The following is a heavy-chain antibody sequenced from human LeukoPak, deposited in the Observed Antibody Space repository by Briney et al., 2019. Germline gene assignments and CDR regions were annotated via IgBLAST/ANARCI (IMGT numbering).Heavy chain of an antibody. D-gene: IGHD5-18*01. CDR2: ILSDGSKE. CDR1: GFTFSSYG. Sequence: PGGSLRLSCAASGFTFSSYGMHWVRQAPGKGLEWVAVILSDGSKEFYTDSVKGRFTISRDNAKNSLYLQMSSLRAEDTAVYYCARGYSYGYGTFGYWGQGTLVTVSS. CDR3: ARGYSYGYGTFGY. J-gene: IGHJ4*02. V-gene: IGHV3-33*03.